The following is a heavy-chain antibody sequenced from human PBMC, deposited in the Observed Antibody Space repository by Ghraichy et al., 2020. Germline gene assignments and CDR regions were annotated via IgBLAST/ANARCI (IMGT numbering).Heavy chain of an antibody. CDR1: GGSISSSSYY. J-gene: IGHJ4*02. D-gene: IGHD3-22*01. CDR2: IYYSGST. V-gene: IGHV4-39*01. CDR3: ASSRGVYYYDSSGSTGY. Sequence: SETLSLTCTVSGGSISSSSYYWGWIRQPPGKGLEWIGSIYYSGSTYYNPSLKSRVTISVDTSKNQYSLKLSSVTAADTAVYYCASSRGVYYYDSSGSTGYWGQGTLATVS.